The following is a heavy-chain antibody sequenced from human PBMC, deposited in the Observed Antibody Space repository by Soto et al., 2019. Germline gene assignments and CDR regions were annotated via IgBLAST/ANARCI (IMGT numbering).Heavy chain of an antibody. CDR2: IYYSGST. J-gene: IGHJ6*02. CDR3: AREGYNYNGMDV. V-gene: IGHV4-31*03. CDR1: GASINSGDYY. Sequence: QVQLQESGPGLVKPSQTLSLTCTVSGASINSGDYYWTWIRHYPGRGLEWIGYIYYSGSTSYNPSLKSRVTISVDTSKKQFSLKLSSVTAADTAVYYCAREGYNYNGMDVWGRGTTVTVSS.